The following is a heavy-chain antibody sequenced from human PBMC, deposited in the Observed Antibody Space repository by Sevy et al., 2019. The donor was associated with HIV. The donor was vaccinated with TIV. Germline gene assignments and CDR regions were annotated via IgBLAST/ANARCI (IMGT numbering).Heavy chain of an antibody. D-gene: IGHD2-8*01. CDR1: GFTFSKYS. Sequence: GGSLRLSCAASGFTFSKYSMSWVRQPPGRGREWVSTFSFGCGEINYADSVKGRFTISRDNSKSSVYLQMNNLRPEDTAVYYCAREGCTKPHDYWGQGTLVTVSS. J-gene: IGHJ4*02. CDR3: AREGCTKPHDY. CDR2: FSFGCGEI. V-gene: IGHV3-23*01.